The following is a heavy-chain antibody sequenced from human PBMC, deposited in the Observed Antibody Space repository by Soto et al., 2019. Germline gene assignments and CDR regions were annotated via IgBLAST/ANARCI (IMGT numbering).Heavy chain of an antibody. CDR3: ARVIWSGHLTSDL. J-gene: IGHJ5*02. V-gene: IGHV3-48*02. D-gene: IGHD3-3*01. CDR2: ISSSSSTI. Sequence: EVQVVESGGGLVQPGGSLRLSCAASGFTFISNSMNWVRQAPGKGLEWISTISSSSSTIYADSVKGRFTIAKDNAKNSLYLQMNSLRDEDTAVYYCARVIWSGHLTSDLWGQGTLVTVSS. CDR1: GFTFISNS.